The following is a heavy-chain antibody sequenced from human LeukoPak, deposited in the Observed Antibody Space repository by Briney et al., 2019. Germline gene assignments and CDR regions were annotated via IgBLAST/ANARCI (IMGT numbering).Heavy chain of an antibody. J-gene: IGHJ4*02. CDR3: ARDYVETKGFDY. CDR1: GFTFSSYA. CDR2: ISYDGSNK. V-gene: IGHV3-30-3*01. Sequence: PGGSLRLSCAASGFTFSSYAMHWVRQAPGKGLGWVAVISYDGSNKYYADSVKGRFTISRDNSKNTLYLQMNSLRAEDTAVYYCARDYVETKGFDYWGQGTLVTVSS. D-gene: IGHD5-24*01.